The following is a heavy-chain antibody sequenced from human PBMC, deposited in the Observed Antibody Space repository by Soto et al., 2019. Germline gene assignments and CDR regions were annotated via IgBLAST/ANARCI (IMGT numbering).Heavy chain of an antibody. CDR3: AREATSWFDP. CDR1: GCTFSSYA. Sequence: SVKVSCKASGCTFSSYAISWVRQAPGQGLEWMGWIIAIIGTANYAQKFQGRVTITADKSTSTAYMELRSLRSDDTAVYYCAREATSWFDPWGQGTLVTLSS. V-gene: IGHV1-69*06. CDR2: IIAIIGTA. D-gene: IGHD5-12*01. J-gene: IGHJ5*02.